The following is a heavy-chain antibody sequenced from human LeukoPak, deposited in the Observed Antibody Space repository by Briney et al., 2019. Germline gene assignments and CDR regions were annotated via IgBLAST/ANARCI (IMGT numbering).Heavy chain of an antibody. Sequence: GGSLRLSCAASGFTFSSYAMIWVRQAPGKGLEWVSAISGSGGSTYYADSVKGRFTISRDNSKNTLYLQMNSLRAEDTAVYYCASISTTSYYYGMDVWGQGTTVTVSS. CDR1: GFTFSSYA. V-gene: IGHV3-23*01. J-gene: IGHJ6*02. D-gene: IGHD3-9*01. CDR2: ISGSGGST. CDR3: ASISTTSYYYGMDV.